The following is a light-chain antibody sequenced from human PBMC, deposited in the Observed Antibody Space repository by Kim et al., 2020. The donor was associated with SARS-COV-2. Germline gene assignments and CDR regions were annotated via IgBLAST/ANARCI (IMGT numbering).Light chain of an antibody. CDR1: QSVSSSY. CDR2: GAS. J-gene: IGKJ3*01. V-gene: IGKV3-20*01. Sequence: PGERAALSCRASQSVSSSYLAWYQQKPGQAPRLLIYGASSRATGIPDRCSGSGSGTDFTLTISRLEPEDFAVYYCQQYGSSPRFTFGPGTKVDIK. CDR3: QQYGSSPRFT.